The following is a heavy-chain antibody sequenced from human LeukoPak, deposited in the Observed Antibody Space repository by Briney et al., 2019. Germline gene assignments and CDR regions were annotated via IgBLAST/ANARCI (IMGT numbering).Heavy chain of an antibody. CDR2: ISAYNGNT. CDR3: ATGRITIFGVVIPPIDY. Sequence: GASVKVSCKASGYTFTSYGISWVRQAPGQGLEWMGWISAYNGNTNYAQKLQGRVTMTTDTSTSTAYMELRSLRSDDTAVYYCATGRITIFGVVIPPIDYWGQGTLVTVSS. CDR1: GYTFTSYG. V-gene: IGHV1-18*01. D-gene: IGHD3-3*01. J-gene: IGHJ4*02.